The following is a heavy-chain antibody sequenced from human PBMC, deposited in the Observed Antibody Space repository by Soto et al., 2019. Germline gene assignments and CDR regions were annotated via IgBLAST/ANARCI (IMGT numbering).Heavy chain of an antibody. CDR2: ISSGGSPI. D-gene: IGHD2-15*01. Sequence: GGSLRLSCAASGFPYNIYSMNWVRQAPGKGLEWVSYISSGGSPIHYADSVKGRFTISRDNAKNSLYLQMNSLRDEDTAVYYCVRGVGWTPTTNVYYFDVWGQGTLVTVSS. J-gene: IGHJ4*02. CDR1: GFPYNIYS. CDR3: VRGVGWTPTTNVYYFDV. V-gene: IGHV3-48*02.